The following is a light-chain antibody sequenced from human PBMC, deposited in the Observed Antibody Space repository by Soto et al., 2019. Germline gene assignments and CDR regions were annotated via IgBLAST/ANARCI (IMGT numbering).Light chain of an antibody. V-gene: IGKV3-15*01. CDR3: QQYNNWPLT. CDR2: GAS. Sequence: EIVMTQSPATLSVSPGERATLSCRASQSVGSNLAWYQQKPGQAPRLLIYGASPRATGIPARFSGSGSGTAFTLTISSLQSEEFAVYYCQQYNNWPLTFGGGTKVEIK. CDR1: QSVGSN. J-gene: IGKJ4*01.